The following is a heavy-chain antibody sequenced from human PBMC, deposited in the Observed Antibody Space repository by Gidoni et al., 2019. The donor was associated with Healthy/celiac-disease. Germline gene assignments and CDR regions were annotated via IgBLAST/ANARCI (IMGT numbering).Heavy chain of an antibody. CDR1: GGSFSGYY. CDR3: ARAGSGSRFDP. D-gene: IGHD3-10*01. V-gene: IGHV4-34*01. J-gene: IGHJ5*02. Sequence: QVQLQQWGAGLLKPSVTLSLTCAVYGGSFSGYYWRWIRQPPGKGLEWNGEINHSGSTNYNPSLKSRVTKSVDTSRNQFSLKLSAVAAADTAVYYCARAGSGSRFDPWGQGTLVTVSS. CDR2: INHSGST.